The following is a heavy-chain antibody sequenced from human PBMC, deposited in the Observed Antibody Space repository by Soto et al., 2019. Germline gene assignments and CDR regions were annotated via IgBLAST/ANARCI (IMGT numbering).Heavy chain of an antibody. D-gene: IGHD6-13*01. Sequence: GGSLRLSCAASGFTFSSYAMSWVRQAPGKGLEWVSAISGSGGSTYYADSVKGRFTISRDNSKNTLYLQMNSLRAEDTAVYYCAKVVAAAAFAYYYYGMDVWGQGTMVTVSS. J-gene: IGHJ6*02. V-gene: IGHV3-23*01. CDR3: AKVVAAAAFAYYYYGMDV. CDR1: GFTFSSYA. CDR2: ISGSGGST.